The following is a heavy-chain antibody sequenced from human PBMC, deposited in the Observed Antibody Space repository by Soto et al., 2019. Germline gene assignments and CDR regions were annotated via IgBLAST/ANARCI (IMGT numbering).Heavy chain of an antibody. Sequence: ASVKVSCKASGYTFTSYGISWVRQAPGQGLEWMGWISAYNGNTNYAQKLQGRVTMTTDTSTSTAYMELRSLRSDDTAVYYCARVSYGSSSWELVYWGQGTLVTVSS. CDR1: GYTFTSYG. J-gene: IGHJ4*02. D-gene: IGHD6-6*01. CDR3: ARVSYGSSSWELVY. V-gene: IGHV1-18*01. CDR2: ISAYNGNT.